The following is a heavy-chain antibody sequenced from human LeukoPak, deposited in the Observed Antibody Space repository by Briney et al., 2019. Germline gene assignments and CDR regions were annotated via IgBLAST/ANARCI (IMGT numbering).Heavy chain of an antibody. J-gene: IGHJ4*02. CDR2: IKQDGSEK. CDR3: ARDPGPLDY. V-gene: IGHV3-7*01. Sequence: GGSLRLSCAASGFTFSRYWMSWVRQAPGKGLEWVANIKQDGSEKYYVDSVKGRFTISRDNAKNSLYLQMNSLRAEDTAVYYCARDPGPLDYWGQGTLVTVSS. CDR1: GFTFSRYW.